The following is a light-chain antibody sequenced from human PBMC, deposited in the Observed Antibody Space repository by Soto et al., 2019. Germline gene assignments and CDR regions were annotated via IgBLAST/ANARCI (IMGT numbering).Light chain of an antibody. CDR3: QQRGGSPPTWT. CDR1: QRISSSS. CDR2: DAS. Sequence: EIVLTQSPGTLSLSAGERATLSCRASQRISSSSLAWYQQKPGQAPRLLIYDASKRATGIPDRFSGSGSGTDFTLTISRLEPEDFAVYYCQQRGGSPPTWTFGQGTKVDIK. J-gene: IGKJ1*01. V-gene: IGKV3-20*01.